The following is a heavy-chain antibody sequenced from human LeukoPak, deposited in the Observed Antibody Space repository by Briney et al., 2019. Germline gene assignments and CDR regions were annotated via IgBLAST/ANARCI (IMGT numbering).Heavy chain of an antibody. J-gene: IGHJ4*02. Sequence: PGGSLRLSCAASGFTFSTYWMSWVRQAPGKGLEWVANIRQDGSERYYVDSVKGRFTISRDNAKNSLYLQMNSLRAEDTAVYYCARDTAGVDYWGQGTLVTVSS. CDR2: IRQDGSER. V-gene: IGHV3-7*03. D-gene: IGHD1-14*01. CDR3: ARDTAGVDY. CDR1: GFTFSTYW.